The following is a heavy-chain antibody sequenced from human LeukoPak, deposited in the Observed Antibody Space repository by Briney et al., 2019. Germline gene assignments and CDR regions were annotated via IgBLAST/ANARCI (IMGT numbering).Heavy chain of an antibody. V-gene: IGHV1-46*01. CDR3: ARGGSSWESDY. J-gene: IGHJ4*02. CDR1: GYTFTNYC. CDR2: INPSGGST. Sequence: ASVKVSCKASGYTFTNYCMHWVRRGPGQGLEWMGIINPSGGSTSYAQKFQGRVTMTRATSTSTVYMELSSLRSEDTAVYYCARGGSSWESDYWGQGTLVTVFS. D-gene: IGHD6-13*01.